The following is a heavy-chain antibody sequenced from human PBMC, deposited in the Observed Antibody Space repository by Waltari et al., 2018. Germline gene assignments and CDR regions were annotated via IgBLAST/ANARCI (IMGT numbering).Heavy chain of an antibody. D-gene: IGHD3-3*01. CDR3: ARDEDFDSEYFDL. CDR2: NSSSSSYI. V-gene: IGHV3-21*01. CDR1: GFTFSSYS. Sequence: EVQLVESGGGLVKPGGSLRLSCAASGFTFSSYSMNWVRQAPGKGLEWVSSNSSSSSYIYYADSVKGRCTSSRDNAKNSLYLQMNSLRAEDTAVYYCARDEDFDSEYFDLWGRGTLVTVSS. J-gene: IGHJ2*01.